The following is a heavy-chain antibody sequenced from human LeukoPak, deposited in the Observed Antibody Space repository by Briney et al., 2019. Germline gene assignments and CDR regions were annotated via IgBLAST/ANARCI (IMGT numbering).Heavy chain of an antibody. CDR2: IKQDGSEK. J-gene: IGHJ4*02. V-gene: IGHV3-7*01. D-gene: IGHD6-13*01. CDR3: ARDGEGLAAAGIDY. Sequence: GGSLRLSCAASGFTFSSYWMSWVRQAPGKGLEWVANIKQDGSEKYYVDSVKGRFTISRDNAKNSLYLQMNSLRAEDTAVYYCARDGEGLAAAGIDYWGQGTLVTVSS. CDR1: GFTFSSYW.